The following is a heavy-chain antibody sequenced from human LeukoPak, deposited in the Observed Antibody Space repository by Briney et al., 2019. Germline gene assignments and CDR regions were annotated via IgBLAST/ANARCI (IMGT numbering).Heavy chain of an antibody. CDR2: IRYDGSNK. J-gene: IGHJ4*02. Sequence: GRSLRPSCAASAFTFSSYGIHWVRQAPGKGLEWVAFIRYDGSNKYYADSVKGRFTISRDNSKNTLYLQMNSLRAEDTAVYYCAKVGKYSSGWYTVDYWGQGTMVTVSP. CDR1: AFTFSSYG. V-gene: IGHV3-30*02. CDR3: AKVGKYSSGWYTVDY. D-gene: IGHD6-19*01.